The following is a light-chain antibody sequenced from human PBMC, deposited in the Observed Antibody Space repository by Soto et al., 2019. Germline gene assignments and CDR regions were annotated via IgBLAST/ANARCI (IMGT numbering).Light chain of an antibody. J-gene: IGLJ2*01. CDR1: SSNIGRNY. V-gene: IGLV1-51*01. CDR3: ATWDTSLSGVV. Sequence: QSVLTQPPSVSAAPGQTVTISCSGSSSNIGRNYVSWYQQLPGTAPKLLIFDNNERPSGISDRISGSKSGTSATLGITGLQTGDEADYYCATWDTSLSGVVFGGGTKVTVL. CDR2: DNN.